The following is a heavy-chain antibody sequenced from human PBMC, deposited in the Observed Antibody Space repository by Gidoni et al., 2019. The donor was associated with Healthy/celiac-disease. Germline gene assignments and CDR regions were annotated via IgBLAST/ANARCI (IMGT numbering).Heavy chain of an antibody. V-gene: IGHV4-31*03. CDR1: GGSISSGGYY. J-gene: IGHJ4*02. CDR3: ARGLASSGFDY. Sequence: QVQLQESGRRLVKPSQTRSLPCTVSGGSISSGGYYWSWTRQHPGKGLEWIGYIYYSGSTSYNPSLKSRVTISVDTSKNQFSLKLSSVTAADTAVYYCARGLASSGFDYWGQGTLVTVSS. D-gene: IGHD6-25*01. CDR2: IYYSGST.